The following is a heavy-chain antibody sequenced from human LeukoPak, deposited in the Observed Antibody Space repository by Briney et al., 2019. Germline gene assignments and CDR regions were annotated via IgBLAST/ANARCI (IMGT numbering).Heavy chain of an antibody. J-gene: IGHJ3*02. CDR1: GFTFSSYW. Sequence: GGSLRLSCAASGFTFSSYWMNWVRQAPGKGLEWVAKIKQDGSEKYYVDSVKGRFTISRDNAKNSLYLQMNSPRAEDTALYYCARVSYYPHDAFDIWGQGTMVTVSS. CDR3: ARVSYYPHDAFDI. V-gene: IGHV3-7*01. D-gene: IGHD1-26*01. CDR2: IKQDGSEK.